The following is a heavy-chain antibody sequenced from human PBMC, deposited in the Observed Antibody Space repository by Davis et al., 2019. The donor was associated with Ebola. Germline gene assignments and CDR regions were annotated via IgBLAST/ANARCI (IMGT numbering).Heavy chain of an antibody. V-gene: IGHV3-NL1*01. CDR3: ARGPEDYYFDY. CDR2: IYSGDGGT. CDR1: GFTFSSYG. J-gene: IGHJ4*02. Sequence: GESLKISCAASGFTFSSYGMHWVRQAPGRGLEWVSIIYSGDGGTYNADSVKGRFTISRDNPKNAVYLQMNSLRVEDTAVYYCARGPEDYYFDYWGQGTLVTVSS.